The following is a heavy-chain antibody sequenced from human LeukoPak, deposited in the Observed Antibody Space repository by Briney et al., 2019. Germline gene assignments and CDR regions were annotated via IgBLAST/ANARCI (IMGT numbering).Heavy chain of an antibody. Sequence: SETLSLTCTVSGGSISSYYWGWIRQPPGKGLEWIGCIYYSGSTSYNPSLKSRVTISVDRSKNQFSLRLSSVTAADTAIYYCARDYGDYGGWFDPWGQGILVTVSS. CDR2: IYYSGST. CDR3: ARDYGDYGGWFDP. J-gene: IGHJ5*02. D-gene: IGHD4-17*01. V-gene: IGHV4-59*12. CDR1: GGSISSYY.